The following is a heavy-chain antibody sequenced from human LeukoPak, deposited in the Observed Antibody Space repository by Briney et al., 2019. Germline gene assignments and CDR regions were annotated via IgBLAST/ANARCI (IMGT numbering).Heavy chain of an antibody. CDR1: GGTFSNYA. CDR3: ARSVVPSGYPYYYYYYIDV. CDR2: IIPIFGSP. J-gene: IGHJ6*03. D-gene: IGHD2-2*01. Sequence: SVKVSCKASGGTFSNYALSWVRRAPGQGPEWVGGIIPIFGSPHYAQKFRGRVTIAADTSTTTAYMELSSLTPEDTAVYYCARSVVPSGYPYYYYYYIDVWGKGTTATVSS. V-gene: IGHV1-69*06.